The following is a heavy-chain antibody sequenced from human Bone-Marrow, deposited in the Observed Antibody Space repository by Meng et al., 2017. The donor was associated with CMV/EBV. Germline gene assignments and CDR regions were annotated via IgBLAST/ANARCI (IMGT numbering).Heavy chain of an antibody. Sequence: GESLKISCAASGFTFSTYHMHWVRQAPGKGPEWVSHIWNGGAIYADSVKGRFTATRDNAKNSLYMEMNFLRAEDTAVYYCARDGEGQLVHQFDLWGQGLWVTVSS. J-gene: IGHJ5*02. V-gene: IGHV3-69-1*01. CDR1: GFTFSTYH. CDR3: ARDGEGQLVHQFDL. D-gene: IGHD1-1*01. CDR2: IWNGGA.